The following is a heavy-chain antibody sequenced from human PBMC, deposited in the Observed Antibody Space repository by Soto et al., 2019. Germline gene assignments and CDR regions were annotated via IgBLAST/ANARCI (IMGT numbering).Heavy chain of an antibody. V-gene: IGHV4-31*03. D-gene: IGHD3-22*01. CDR3: ARVSDSSGYYIGPIDY. CDR1: GGSISSGGYD. J-gene: IGHJ4*02. Sequence: SETLSLTCTVSGGSISSGGYDWSWIRQHAGKGLEWIGYIYYSGSTYYNPSLKSRVTISVDTSKNQFSLKLSSVTAADTAVYYCARVSDSSGYYIGPIDYWGQGTLVTVSS. CDR2: IYYSGST.